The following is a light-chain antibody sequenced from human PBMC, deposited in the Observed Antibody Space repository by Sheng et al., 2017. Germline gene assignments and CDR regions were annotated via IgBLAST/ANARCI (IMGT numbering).Light chain of an antibody. Sequence: SYELTQPPSVFVSPGQAASITCSGNNLGNKYTSWYQQKPGQSPVVVIYQDYKRPSGIPERFSGSNSGNTATLTISGTQAMDEADYYCQVWDSSTAVFGGGTKLTVL. CDR1: NLGNKY. CDR3: QVWDSSTAV. J-gene: IGLJ3*02. CDR2: QDY. V-gene: IGLV3-1*01.